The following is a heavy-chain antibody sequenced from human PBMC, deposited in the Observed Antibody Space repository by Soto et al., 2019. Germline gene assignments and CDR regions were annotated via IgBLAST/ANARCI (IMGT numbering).Heavy chain of an antibody. J-gene: IGHJ4*02. CDR2: IKSKTDGGTA. CDR3: ARDEGPLDIVVPL. D-gene: IGHD2-15*01. CDR1: GFTISNAC. V-gene: IGHV3-15*07. Sequence: PGGSLRLSCAASGFTISNACINWVRQAPGKGLEWVGRIKSKTDGGTADFAAPVKGRFAISRDDSKNTVYLQMNSLRAEDTAVYYCARDEGPLDIVVPLWGQGTLVTVSS.